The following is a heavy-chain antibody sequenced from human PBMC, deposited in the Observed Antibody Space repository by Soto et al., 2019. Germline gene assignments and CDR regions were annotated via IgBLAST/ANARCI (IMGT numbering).Heavy chain of an antibody. Sequence: SETLSPTRFVSGYSITSGGYYWGWIRHHPGKGLEWIGSFYSSGSIIYNPSLRSRVSISGDTSSNQFSMSLTSVTAADMARYYCARMYSSGSGWFHPWGQGTLVTVS. CDR2: FYSSGSI. V-gene: IGHV4-39*07. CDR3: ARMYSSGSGWFHP. J-gene: IGHJ5*02. D-gene: IGHD6-19*01. CDR1: GYSITSGGYY.